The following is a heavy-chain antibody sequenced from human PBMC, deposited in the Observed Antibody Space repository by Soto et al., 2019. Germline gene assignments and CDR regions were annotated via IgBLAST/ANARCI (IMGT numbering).Heavy chain of an antibody. CDR3: AKGDKLERQSRPPPADAFDI. V-gene: IGHV3-23*01. CDR1: GFTFSSYA. CDR2: ISGSGGST. Sequence: GGSLRLSCAASGFTFSSYAMSWVRQAPGKGLEWVSAISGSGGSTYYADSVKGRFTISRDNSKNTLYLQMNSLRAEDTAVYYCAKGDKLERQSRPPPADAFDIWGQGTMVTVSS. J-gene: IGHJ3*02. D-gene: IGHD1-1*01.